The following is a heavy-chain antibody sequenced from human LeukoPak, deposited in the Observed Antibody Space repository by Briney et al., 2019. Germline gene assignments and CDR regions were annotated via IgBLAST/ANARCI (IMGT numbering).Heavy chain of an antibody. CDR2: IYYSGST. Sequence: SETLSLTCTVSGGSISSYYWSWIRQPPGKGLEWIGYIYYSGSTNYNPSLKSRVTISVDTSKNQFSLKLSSVTAADTAVYYCARDRGQLAFRFDPWGQGTLVTVSS. CDR3: ARDRGQLAFRFDP. D-gene: IGHD1-1*01. V-gene: IGHV4-59*12. J-gene: IGHJ5*02. CDR1: GGSISSYY.